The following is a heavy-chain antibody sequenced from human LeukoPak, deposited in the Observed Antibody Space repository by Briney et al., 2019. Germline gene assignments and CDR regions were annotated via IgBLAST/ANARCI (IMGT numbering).Heavy chain of an antibody. CDR1: GYTFTGYY. Sequence: ASVKVSCKASGYTFTGYYMHWVRQAPGQGLEWMGWINPNSGGTNYAQKFQGRVTMTRDTSISTAYMELSRLRSDDTAVNYCARGGGTFYYDSSGYYVDYWGQGTLVTVSS. J-gene: IGHJ4*02. CDR2: INPNSGGT. D-gene: IGHD3-22*01. V-gene: IGHV1-2*02. CDR3: ARGGGTFYYDSSGYYVDY.